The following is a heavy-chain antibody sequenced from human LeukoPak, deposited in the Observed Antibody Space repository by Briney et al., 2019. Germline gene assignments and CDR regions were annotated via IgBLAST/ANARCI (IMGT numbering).Heavy chain of an antibody. J-gene: IGHJ1*01. CDR2: INPNNGDT. V-gene: IGHV1-2*02. Sequence: EASVKVSCKASGYSFTGYYMYWVRQAPGQGLEWMAWINPNNGDTNFAQKFQGRVTMTRDTSISTVYMELSRLRSDDTAVFFCARGYYDSSDFEYFQHWGQGTLVTVSS. D-gene: IGHD3-22*01. CDR3: ARGYYDSSDFEYFQH. CDR1: GYSFTGYY.